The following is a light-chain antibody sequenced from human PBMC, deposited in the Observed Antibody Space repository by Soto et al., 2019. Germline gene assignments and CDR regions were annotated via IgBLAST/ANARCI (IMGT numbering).Light chain of an antibody. Sequence: QSVLTQPPSVSATAGQRVTISCSGSSSNIGNNYVSWYRQLLGTTPQPLISDNYKRPSGIPDRFSGSKSGTSATLGITGLQTGYEEDYDCATWDSSLSAVVVGGGSKHTVL. CDR1: SSNIGNNY. CDR3: ATWDSSLSAVV. J-gene: IGLJ2*01. CDR2: DNY. V-gene: IGLV1-51*01.